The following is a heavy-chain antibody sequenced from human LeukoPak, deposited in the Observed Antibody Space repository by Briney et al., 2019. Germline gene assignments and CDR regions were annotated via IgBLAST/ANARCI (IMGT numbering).Heavy chain of an antibody. CDR2: IYYSGST. CDR3: ARDTHEYGSGSYYDDTFDS. J-gene: IGHJ3*02. V-gene: IGHV4-59*01. CDR1: GGSISSYY. Sequence: SETLSLTCTVSGGSISSYYWSWIRQPPGKGLEWIGYIYYSGSTDSNPSLKSRVTISVDTSKNQVSLKLSSVTAADTAVYYCARDTHEYGSGSYYDDTFDSWGQGTLVTVSS. D-gene: IGHD3-10*01.